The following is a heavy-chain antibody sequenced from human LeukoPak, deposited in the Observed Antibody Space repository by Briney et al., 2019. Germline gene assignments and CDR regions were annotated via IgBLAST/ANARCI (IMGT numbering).Heavy chain of an antibody. Sequence: SETLSLTCAVYGGSLSGYYWSWIRQSPGKGLEWIGEINHSGSTNYNPSLKSRVTISVDTSKNQFSLKLSSVTAADTAVYYCASNTGTVFDYWGQGALVTVSS. CDR3: ASNTGTVFDY. J-gene: IGHJ4*02. CDR2: INHSGST. CDR1: GGSLSGYY. D-gene: IGHD7-27*01. V-gene: IGHV4-34*01.